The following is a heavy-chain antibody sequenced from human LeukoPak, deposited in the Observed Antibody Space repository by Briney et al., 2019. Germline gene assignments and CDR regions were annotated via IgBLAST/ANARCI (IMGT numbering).Heavy chain of an antibody. CDR3: ASTKQSYYYDSSGYEIHY. CDR1: GFTFSSYG. J-gene: IGHJ4*02. CDR2: ISYDGSNK. V-gene: IGHV3-30*03. D-gene: IGHD3-22*01. Sequence: GGSLRLSCAASGFTFSSYGMHWVRQAPGKGLERVAVISYDGSNKYYADSVKGRFTISRDNSKNTLYLQMNSLRAEDTAVYYCASTKQSYYYDSSGYEIHYWGQGTLVTVSS.